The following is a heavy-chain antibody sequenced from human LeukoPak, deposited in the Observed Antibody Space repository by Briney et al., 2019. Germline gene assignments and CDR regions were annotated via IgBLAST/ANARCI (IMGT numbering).Heavy chain of an antibody. CDR1: GGSISSYY. D-gene: IGHD3-9*01. Sequence: SETLSLTCTVSGGSISSYYWSWIRQPPGKGLEWIGYIYYSGSTNYNPSLKSRVTISVDTSKNQFSLKLSSVTAADTAVYYCARQSRNYDILTGYLPRGYFDYRGQGTLVTVSS. J-gene: IGHJ4*02. CDR3: ARQSRNYDILTGYLPRGYFDY. V-gene: IGHV4-59*08. CDR2: IYYSGST.